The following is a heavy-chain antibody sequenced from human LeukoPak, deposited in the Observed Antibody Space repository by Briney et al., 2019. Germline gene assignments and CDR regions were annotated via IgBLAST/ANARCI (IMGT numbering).Heavy chain of an antibody. J-gene: IGHJ4*02. V-gene: IGHV4-31*03. CDR2: IYYSGST. CDR1: GGSISSGGYY. D-gene: IGHD6-25*01. CDR3: ARFRLSYFDY. Sequence: SETLSLTCTVSGGSISSGGYYWSWIRQHPGKGLEWIGYIYYSGSTHYNPSLKSRVTISVDTSKNQFSLKLSSVTAADTAVYYCARFRLSYFDYWGQGTLVTVSS.